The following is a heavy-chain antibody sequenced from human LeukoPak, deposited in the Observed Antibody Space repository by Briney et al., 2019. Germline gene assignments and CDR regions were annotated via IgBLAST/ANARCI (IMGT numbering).Heavy chain of an antibody. Sequence: SETLSLTCAVYGGSMIGYHWTWIRQPPGQGLEWIGEVNDSGNPYYNSSLKSRLTISLDTSKNQFSLKLSSVTAADTALYCCARGRFRFLMGVGDHYYIDVWGEGTTVTVSS. CDR1: GGSMIGYH. CDR2: VNDSGNP. V-gene: IGHV4-34*01. D-gene: IGHD2-21*02. CDR3: ARGRFRFLMGVGDHYYIDV. J-gene: IGHJ6*03.